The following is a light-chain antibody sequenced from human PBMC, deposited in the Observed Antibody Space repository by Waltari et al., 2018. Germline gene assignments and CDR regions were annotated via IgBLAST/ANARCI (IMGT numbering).Light chain of an antibody. Sequence: EIVLTQSSGTLSLSPGERATLSCRASQGVGKYLAGYQQRPGQAPRLLLYHASIRATGIPDRFSGSGYGTDFSLTISRLEPEDFAVYYCQKYDFLPATFGQGTTVEIK. CDR3: QKYDFLPAT. CDR2: HAS. J-gene: IGKJ1*01. CDR1: QGVGKY. V-gene: IGKV3-20*01.